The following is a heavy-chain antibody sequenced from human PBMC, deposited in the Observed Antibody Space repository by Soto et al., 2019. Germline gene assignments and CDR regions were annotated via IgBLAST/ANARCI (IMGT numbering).Heavy chain of an antibody. CDR1: GFTFDDYA. Sequence: GGSLRLSCAASGFTFDDYAMHWVRQAPGKGLEWVSGISWNSGSIGYADSVKGRFTISRDNAKNSLYLQMNSLRAEDTALYYCAKDIEVLRWEPSGVGFDPWGQGTLVTVSS. J-gene: IGHJ5*02. V-gene: IGHV3-9*01. CDR2: ISWNSGSI. D-gene: IGHD2-15*01. CDR3: AKDIEVLRWEPSGVGFDP.